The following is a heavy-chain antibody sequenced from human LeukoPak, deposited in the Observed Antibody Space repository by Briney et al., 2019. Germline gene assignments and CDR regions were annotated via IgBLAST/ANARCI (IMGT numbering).Heavy chain of an antibody. Sequence: SVKVSCKASGGTFSDYSISWVRQAPGRGLEWMGRTIPILNVPNYAQKFEGRVTITADKSTSTAYMELSSLKSEDTAVYFCARDRPRARYFDYWGQGTLVTVSS. J-gene: IGHJ4*02. CDR3: ARDRPRARYFDY. CDR2: TIPILNVP. D-gene: IGHD2-15*01. V-gene: IGHV1-69*04. CDR1: GGTFSDYS.